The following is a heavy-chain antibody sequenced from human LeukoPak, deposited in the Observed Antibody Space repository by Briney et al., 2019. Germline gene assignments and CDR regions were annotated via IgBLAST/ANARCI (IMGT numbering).Heavy chain of an antibody. CDR1: GGSISSSSYY. Sequence: SETLSLTCTVSGGSISSSSYYWGWIRQPPGKGLEWIGSIYYSGSTYYNPSLKSRVTISVDTSKNQFSLKLSSVTAADTAVYYCARGGYSSSYFDSWGQGIVVTVSS. J-gene: IGHJ4*02. CDR2: IYYSGST. CDR3: ARGGYSSSYFDS. D-gene: IGHD6-6*01. V-gene: IGHV4-39*07.